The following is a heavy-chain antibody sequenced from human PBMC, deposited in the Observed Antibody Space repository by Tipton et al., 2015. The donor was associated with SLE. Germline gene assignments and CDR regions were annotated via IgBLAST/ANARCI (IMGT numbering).Heavy chain of an antibody. V-gene: IGHV5-51*03. CDR3: ARPVIAAAPRGAFDI. J-gene: IGHJ3*02. CDR2: IYPGDSDT. D-gene: IGHD6-13*01. CDR1: GYSFSTYW. Sequence: QLVQSGAAVRKPGESLKISCKVSGYSFSTYWIGWVRQLPGKGLEWLGIIYPGDSDTRYNPSFQGQVTISADRSISTAYLQWSSMGASDTAIYYCARPVIAAAPRGAFDIWGQGTLVSVSS.